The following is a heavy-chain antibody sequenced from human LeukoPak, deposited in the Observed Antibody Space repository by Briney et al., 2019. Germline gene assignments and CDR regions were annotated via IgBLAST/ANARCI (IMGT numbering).Heavy chain of an antibody. J-gene: IGHJ4*02. D-gene: IGHD6-13*01. CDR1: GVSISSGGYS. Sequence: PSETLSLTCTVTGVSISSGGYSWNWFRQLPGRGLEWIGYIYNSGSTYYNPSLRSRVTISLDTSKNQFSLKLSSVTAADTAVFYCARGKAAAGFFNVTFDYWGQGTLAPVSS. CDR2: IYNSGST. CDR3: ARGKAAAGFFNVTFDY. V-gene: IGHV4-31*03.